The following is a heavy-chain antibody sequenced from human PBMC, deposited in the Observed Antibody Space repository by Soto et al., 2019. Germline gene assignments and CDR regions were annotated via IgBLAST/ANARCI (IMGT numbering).Heavy chain of an antibody. Sequence: EVQLLDSGGGLVQPGGSLRLSCAASGFTFRTYAMSWVRQAPGKGLEWVSTISDSGTTYYANSVKGRFTISIDNSRNTLDLQMNSLRVEDTAVYYCAKGDEGPCSRTSCLYFSDSWGQGTIVTVSS. CDR2: ISDSGTT. CDR3: AKGDEGPCSRTSCLYFSDS. V-gene: IGHV3-23*01. J-gene: IGHJ5*02. D-gene: IGHD2-2*01. CDR1: GFTFRTYA.